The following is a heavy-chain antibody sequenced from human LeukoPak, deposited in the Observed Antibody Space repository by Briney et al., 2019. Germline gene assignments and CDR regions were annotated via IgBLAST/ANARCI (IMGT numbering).Heavy chain of an antibody. D-gene: IGHD1-26*01. J-gene: IGHJ4*02. CDR3: AKEARGGTYGRYFFDF. CDR1: GFNFDDYA. CDR2: ISWNGGTI. V-gene: IGHV3-9*01. Sequence: PGRSLRLSCAASGFNFDDYAMHWVRQAPGKGLEWVSGISWNGGTIGYAESVKGRFTISRDSPKNSLYLQMNSLRPEDTAFYYCAKEARGGTYGRYFFDFWGQGTLVTVSS.